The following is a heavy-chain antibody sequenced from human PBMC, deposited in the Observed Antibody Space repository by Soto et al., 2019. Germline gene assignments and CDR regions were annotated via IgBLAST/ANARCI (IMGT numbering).Heavy chain of an antibody. CDR3: ATVGYGDYAAPPYYFDY. D-gene: IGHD4-17*01. CDR2: IIPEVGIA. CDR1: GGTFSSYT. V-gene: IGHV1-69*02. Sequence: SVKVSCKASGGTFSSYTISWVRQAPGQGLEWMGRIIPEVGIAIYAQKFQGRVTMTEDTSTDTAYMELSSLRSEDTAVYYCATVGYGDYAAPPYYFDYWGQGTLVTVSS. J-gene: IGHJ4*02.